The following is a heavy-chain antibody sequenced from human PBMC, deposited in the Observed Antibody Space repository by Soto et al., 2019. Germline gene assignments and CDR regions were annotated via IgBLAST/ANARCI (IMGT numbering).Heavy chain of an antibody. Sequence: QPGGSLRLSCAGSGFTFSSYAMSWVRQAPGKGLEWVSAINDNGGSTWYADSVKGRFTISRDNSMNTLYLQTNSLRGEDTAVYYCGKRSVGSRPYYFDHWGQGTLVTVSS. V-gene: IGHV3-23*01. D-gene: IGHD2-15*01. CDR3: GKRSVGSRPYYFDH. CDR1: GFTFSSYA. J-gene: IGHJ4*02. CDR2: INDNGGST.